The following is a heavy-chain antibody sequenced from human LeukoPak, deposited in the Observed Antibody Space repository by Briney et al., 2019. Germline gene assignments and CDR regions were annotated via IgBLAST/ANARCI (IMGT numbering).Heavy chain of an antibody. Sequence: ASVKVSRKASGYTFTGYYMHWVRQAPGQGLEWMGWINPNSGGTNYAQKFQGRVTMTRDTSISTAYMELSRLRSDDTAVYYCARQSDILTGYYARDRNYFDYWGQGTLVTVSS. CDR2: INPNSGGT. D-gene: IGHD3-9*01. CDR3: ARQSDILTGYYARDRNYFDY. V-gene: IGHV1-2*02. J-gene: IGHJ4*02. CDR1: GYTFTGYY.